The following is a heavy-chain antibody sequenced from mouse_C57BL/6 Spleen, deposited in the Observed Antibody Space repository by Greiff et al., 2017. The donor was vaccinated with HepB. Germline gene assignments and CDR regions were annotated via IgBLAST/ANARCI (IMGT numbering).Heavy chain of an antibody. CDR1: GYTFTDYN. D-gene: IGHD1-1*01. CDR3: ASVYYGSSFWYFDV. CDR2: INPNNGGT. V-gene: IGHV1-18*01. Sequence: VQLQQSGPELVKPGASVKIPCKASGYTFTDYNMDWVKQSHGKSLEWIGDINPNNGGTIYNQKFKGKATLTVDKSSSTAYMELRSLTSEDTAVYYGASVYYGSSFWYFDVWGTGTTVTVSS. J-gene: IGHJ1*03.